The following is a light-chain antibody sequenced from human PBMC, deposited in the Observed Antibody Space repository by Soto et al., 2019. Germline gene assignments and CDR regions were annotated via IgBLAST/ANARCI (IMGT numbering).Light chain of an antibody. CDR1: QGISSY. V-gene: IGKV1-8*01. CDR2: AAS. Sequence: AIRMTQSPSSFSACTGDRVTITCRARQGISSYLAWYQQKPGNAPKLLIYAASTLQSGVPSRFSGSGSGTDVTLTISCLQSEDFATYYWQQYYSYPLTCGQGTKVEIK. CDR3: QQYYSYPLT. J-gene: IGKJ1*01.